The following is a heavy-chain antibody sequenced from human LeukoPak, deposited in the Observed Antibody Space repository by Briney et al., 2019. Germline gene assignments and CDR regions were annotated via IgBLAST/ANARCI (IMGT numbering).Heavy chain of an antibody. CDR3: ARGGGWLYYYHYYGMDV. CDR2: INHSGST. CDR1: GGSFSGYY. D-gene: IGHD5-12*01. J-gene: IGHJ6*02. Sequence: SETLSLTCAVYGGSFSGYYWSWIRQPPGKGLEWIGEINHSGSTNYNPSLKSRVTISVDTSKNQFSLKLSSVTAADTAVYYCARGGGWLYYYHYYGMDVWGQGTTVTVSS. V-gene: IGHV4-34*01.